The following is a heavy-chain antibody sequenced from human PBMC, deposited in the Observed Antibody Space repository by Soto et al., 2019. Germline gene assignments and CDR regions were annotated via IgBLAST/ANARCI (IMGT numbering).Heavy chain of an antibody. CDR2: IWYDGSSQ. CDR1: GFNFRGYG. V-gene: IGHV3-33*01. J-gene: IGHJ4*02. Sequence: QVQLVESGGGVVQPGRSLRLACAASGFNFRGYGMHWVRQAPGRGLEWVALIWYDGSSQYYADSVKGRFTISSDYSKDTVYLQTIRLRAEDASVYYCVRDRLGDVPNYWGQGTLVTVAS. CDR3: VRDRLGDVPNY. D-gene: IGHD3-16*01.